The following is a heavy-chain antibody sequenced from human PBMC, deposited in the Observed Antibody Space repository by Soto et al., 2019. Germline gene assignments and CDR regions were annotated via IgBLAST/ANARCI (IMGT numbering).Heavy chain of an antibody. CDR1: GFSFMNNC. J-gene: IGHJ4*02. Sequence: GSLRLPGVGSGFSFMNNCLHCVPQTRGKGLEWVGFMSYDGSDTFYADSVKGRFTISRDNSKNTLFLHMSNLRAEDTAMYYCTIVRVADSALDHWGQGTLVTVSS. CDR3: TIVRVADSALDH. D-gene: IGHD3-10*02. V-gene: IGHV3-30*02. CDR2: MSYDGSDT.